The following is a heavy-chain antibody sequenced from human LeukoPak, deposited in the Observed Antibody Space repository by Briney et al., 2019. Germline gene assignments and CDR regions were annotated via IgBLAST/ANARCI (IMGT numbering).Heavy chain of an antibody. Sequence: SETLSLTCTVSGGSISSSSYYWGWIRQPPGKGLEWIGSIYYSGSTYYNPSLKSRVTISVDTSKNQFSLKLSSVTAADTAVYYCARVGELHPLGYYYYYMDVWGKGTTVTVSS. J-gene: IGHJ6*03. D-gene: IGHD1-26*01. CDR2: IYYSGST. V-gene: IGHV4-39*07. CDR1: GGSISSSSYY. CDR3: ARVGELHPLGYYYYYMDV.